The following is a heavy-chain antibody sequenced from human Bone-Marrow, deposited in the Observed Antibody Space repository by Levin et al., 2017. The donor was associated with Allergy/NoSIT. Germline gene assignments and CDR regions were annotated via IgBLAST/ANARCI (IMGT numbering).Heavy chain of an antibody. V-gene: IGHV6-1*01. D-gene: IGHD5-18*01. CDR3: ARDRGSSYGATFDY. Sequence: SQTLSLTCAISGDSVSSNSAAWNWIRQSPSRGLEWLGRTYYRSKWYNDYAVSVKRRIIINPDTSKNQFSLQVNSVTPEDTAVYYCARDRGSSYGATFDYWGQGTLVTVSS. CDR1: GDSVSSNSAA. CDR2: TYYRSKWYN. J-gene: IGHJ4*02.